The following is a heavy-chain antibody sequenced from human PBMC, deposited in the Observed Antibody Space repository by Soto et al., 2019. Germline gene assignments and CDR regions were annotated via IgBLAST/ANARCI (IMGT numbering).Heavy chain of an antibody. CDR1: GFTFSSHW. CDR3: ASSMLRPLDLNY. V-gene: IGHV3-74*01. CDR2: INTDGSST. D-gene: IGHD3-10*01. Sequence: PEGSLRLSCTASGFTFSSHWMHWVRQAPGKGLVWVSRINTDGSSTNYADYVKGRFTVSRDDAKNTLYLQMNSLRAEDTAVYYCASSMLRPLDLNYWGQGTLVTVSS. J-gene: IGHJ4*02.